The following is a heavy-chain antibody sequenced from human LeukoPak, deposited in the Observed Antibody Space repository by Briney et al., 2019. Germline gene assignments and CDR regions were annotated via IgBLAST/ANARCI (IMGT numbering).Heavy chain of an antibody. CDR1: GGSISSGGYY. V-gene: IGHV4-31*03. CDR2: IYYSGST. CDR3: ARAPVFDFDWSLGGFDY. D-gene: IGHD3-9*01. Sequence: PSETLSLTCTVSGGSISSGGYYWSWVRQHPGKGLEGIGYIYYSGSTYYNPSLKSRVTISVDTSKNQFSLKLSSVTAADTAVYYCARAPVFDFDWSLGGFDYWGQGTLVTVSS. J-gene: IGHJ4*02.